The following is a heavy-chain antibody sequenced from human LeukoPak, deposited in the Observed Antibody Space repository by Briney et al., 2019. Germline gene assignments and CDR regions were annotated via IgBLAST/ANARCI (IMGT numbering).Heavy chain of an antibody. CDR2: IYPGDSDT. J-gene: IGHJ4*02. Sequence: GESLKISCKGSGYNFSNYWIAWVRQMPGKGLEYMGIIYPGDSDTRYSPSFQGQVTISADKSISSAYLQWSSLKTSDTAMYYCARFKVDDCSCNNCYSHGFDFWSQGTLVTVSS. V-gene: IGHV5-51*01. CDR1: GYNFSNYW. CDR3: ARFKVDDCSCNNCYSHGFDF. D-gene: IGHD2-2*01.